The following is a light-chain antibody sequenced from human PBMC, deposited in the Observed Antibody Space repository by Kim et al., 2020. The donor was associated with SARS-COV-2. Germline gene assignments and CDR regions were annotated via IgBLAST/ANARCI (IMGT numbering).Light chain of an antibody. V-gene: IGKV3-20*01. CDR1: QRVSISY. CDR2: GAS. Sequence: SLSPGESASLSCRASQRVSISYLAWYQQKPGQAPRLLIYGASSRATGIPDRFSGSGSGTDFTLTISRLEPEDFAVYYCQQYGSSYTFGQGTKLEI. J-gene: IGKJ2*01. CDR3: QQYGSSYT.